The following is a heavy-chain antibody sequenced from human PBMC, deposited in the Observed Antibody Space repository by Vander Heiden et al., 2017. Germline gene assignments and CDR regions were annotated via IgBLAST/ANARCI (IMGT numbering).Heavy chain of an antibody. CDR1: GFAFINYA. Sequence: RLSRAASGFAFINYAMSWVRQAPGKGLEWVSAISGSANSTYYADSVRGRFTVARDNSKNTLYLHMNSLRAEDTAIYFCARVTKRGGYGLDVWGQGTTVTVSS. J-gene: IGHJ6*02. CDR2: ISGSANST. CDR3: ARVTKRGGYGLDV. D-gene: IGHD2-21*02. V-gene: IGHV3-23*01.